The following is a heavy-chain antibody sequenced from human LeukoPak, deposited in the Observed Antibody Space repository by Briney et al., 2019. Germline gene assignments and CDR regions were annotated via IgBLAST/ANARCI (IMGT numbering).Heavy chain of an antibody. CDR3: ARGSGGSFD. CDR1: GFTFSSYW. Sequence: GGSLRLSCAASGFTFSSYWMYWVRQAPGKGPVWVSRIKPDGSSTNHADSVKGRFTISRDNAKNTLYLQMNSLRVEDMAVYYCARGSGGSFDWGQGTLVTVSS. D-gene: IGHD2-15*01. J-gene: IGHJ4*02. CDR2: IKPDGSST. V-gene: IGHV3-74*01.